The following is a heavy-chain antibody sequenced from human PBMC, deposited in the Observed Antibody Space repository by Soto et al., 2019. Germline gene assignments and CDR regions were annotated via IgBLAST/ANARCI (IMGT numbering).Heavy chain of an antibody. Sequence: QITLKESGATLVKPTQTLTLTCTFSGFSLSTSGVGVGWIRQPPGKALEWLALIYWDDDKRYSPSLKSRLTITKDTSKNQVVLTMTNIDPVDTATYYCEHRLYSGYDEDNYFDYWGQGTLVTVSS. V-gene: IGHV2-5*02. J-gene: IGHJ4*02. D-gene: IGHD5-12*01. CDR3: EHRLYSGYDEDNYFDY. CDR1: GFSLSTSGVG. CDR2: IYWDDDK.